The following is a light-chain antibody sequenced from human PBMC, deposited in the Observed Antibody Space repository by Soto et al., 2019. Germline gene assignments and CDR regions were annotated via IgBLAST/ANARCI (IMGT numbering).Light chain of an antibody. CDR2: SAS. CDR3: QQYNTWPFT. Sequence: EMVLTQSPATLSVSPGESATLSCRASQEGNYDFVWYKQKPGQAPKVLKFSASARETGIPARFSGGGSETEFTLTISGLQPKDDAVYYCQQYNTWPFTFGPGTKVDIK. J-gene: IGKJ3*01. V-gene: IGKV3D-15*01. CDR1: QEGNYD.